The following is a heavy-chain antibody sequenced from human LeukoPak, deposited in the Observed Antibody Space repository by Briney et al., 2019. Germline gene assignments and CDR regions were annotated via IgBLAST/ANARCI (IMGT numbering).Heavy chain of an antibody. D-gene: IGHD6-19*01. Sequence: SETLSLTCSVSGGSISSFYWSWIRQPPGKGLEWIGDICYSGSANYNPSLESRVTISVDTSKNQFSLKLSSVTAADTAVYYCARDSGSGTYYWGQGTLVTVSS. CDR3: ARDSGSGTYY. CDR1: GGSISSFY. V-gene: IGHV4-59*01. J-gene: IGHJ4*02. CDR2: ICYSGSA.